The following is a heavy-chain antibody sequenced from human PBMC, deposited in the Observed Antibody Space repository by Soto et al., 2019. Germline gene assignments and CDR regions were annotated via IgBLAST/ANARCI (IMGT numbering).Heavy chain of an antibody. Sequence: ASVKVSCKASGYTFTSYGISWVRQAPGQGLEWMGWISAYNGNTNYAQKLQGRVTMTTDTSTSTAYMELRSLRSDDTAVYYCARHEGRDYSYCTCGYWGQRTLVTVSS. V-gene: IGHV1-18*01. D-gene: IGHD5-18*01. CDR2: ISAYNGNT. J-gene: IGHJ4*02. CDR3: ARHEGRDYSYCTCGY. CDR1: GYTFTSYG.